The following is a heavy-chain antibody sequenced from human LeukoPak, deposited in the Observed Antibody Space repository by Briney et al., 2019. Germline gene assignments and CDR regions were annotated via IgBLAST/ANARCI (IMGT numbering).Heavy chain of an antibody. CDR1: GGSISSGGYY. CDR3: ARVQPSPSDAFDI. D-gene: IGHD2-2*01. J-gene: IGHJ3*02. Sequence: SQTLFLTCTVSGGSISSGGYYWSWIRQPPGKGLEWIGYIYHSGSTYYNPSLKSRVTISVDRSKNQFSLKLSSVTAADTAAYYCARVQPSPSDAFDIWGQGTMVTVSS. V-gene: IGHV4-30-2*01. CDR2: IYHSGST.